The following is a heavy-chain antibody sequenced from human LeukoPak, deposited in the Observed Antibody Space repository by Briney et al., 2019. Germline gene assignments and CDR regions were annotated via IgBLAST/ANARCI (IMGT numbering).Heavy chain of an antibody. V-gene: IGHV4-59*08. CDR2: LYYTGST. CDR1: GGSISSYY. D-gene: IGHD2-21*01. J-gene: IGHJ6*03. CDR3: ARLPLFHYMDV. Sequence: PSETLSLTCTVSGGSISSYYWSWIRQPPGKGLEWIGYLYYTGSTNYNPSLKSRVTISLDTSKNQFSLKLSSVTAADTAMYYCARLPLFHYMDVWGKGTTVTVSS.